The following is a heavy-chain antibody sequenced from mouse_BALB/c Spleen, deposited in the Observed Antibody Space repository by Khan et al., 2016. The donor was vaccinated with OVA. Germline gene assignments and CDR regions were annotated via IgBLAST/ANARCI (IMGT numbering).Heavy chain of an antibody. Sequence: EVELVESGGDLVKPGGSLKLSCAASGFTFSTYGMSWVRQAPDKRLEWVATVSTGGSYTYYPDSVKGRFTISRDNAKNTLYLQMSGLRSEDRAMFYCTRLAYYYGSEGFAYWGQGTLVTVSA. CDR2: VSTGGSYT. D-gene: IGHD1-1*01. CDR3: TRLAYYYGSEGFAY. V-gene: IGHV5-6*01. CDR1: GFTFSTYG. J-gene: IGHJ3*01.